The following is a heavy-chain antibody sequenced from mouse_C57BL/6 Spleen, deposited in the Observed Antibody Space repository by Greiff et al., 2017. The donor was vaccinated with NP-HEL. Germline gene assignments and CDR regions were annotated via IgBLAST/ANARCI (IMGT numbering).Heavy chain of an antibody. D-gene: IGHD4-1*01. CDR1: GYTFTSYW. V-gene: IGHV1-50*01. CDR2: IDPSDSYT. Sequence: VQLQQSGAELVKPGASVKLSCKASGYTFTSYWMQWVKQRPGQGLEWIGEIDPSDSYTNYNQKFKGKATLTVDTSSSTAYMQLSSLTSEDSAVYYCARSKLTGTLMDYWGQRTSVTVSS. J-gene: IGHJ4*01. CDR3: ARSKLTGTLMDY.